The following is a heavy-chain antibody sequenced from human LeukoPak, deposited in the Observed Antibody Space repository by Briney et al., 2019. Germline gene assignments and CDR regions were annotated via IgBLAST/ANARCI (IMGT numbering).Heavy chain of an antibody. D-gene: IGHD3-3*01. Sequence: SGTLSLTCTVSGVSISSSSYYWGWIRQPPGKVLEWIGSIYYSGSTYYNPSLKSRVTISVDTSKNQFSLKLSSVTAADTAVYYCARVGNTFWSGYYTGNWFDPWGQGTLVTVSS. J-gene: IGHJ5*02. CDR3: ARVGNTFWSGYYTGNWFDP. CDR1: GVSISSSSYY. V-gene: IGHV4-39*07. CDR2: IYYSGST.